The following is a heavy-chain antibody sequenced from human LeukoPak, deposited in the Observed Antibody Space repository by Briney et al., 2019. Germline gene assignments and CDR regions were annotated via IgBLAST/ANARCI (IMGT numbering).Heavy chain of an antibody. CDR2: ITSRGTDT. V-gene: IGHV3-64*01. D-gene: IGHD4-17*01. CDR3: ARGRGTTVTASMDV. J-gene: IGHJ6*02. CDR1: GFTFSSCK. Sequence: GGSLGLSCAASGFTFSSCKMHWVRQAPGKGLEYVSGITSRGTDTSYANSVKGRFTISRDNSKNTLYLQMGSLRVEDMAVYYCARGRGTTVTASMDVWGQGTTVTVSS.